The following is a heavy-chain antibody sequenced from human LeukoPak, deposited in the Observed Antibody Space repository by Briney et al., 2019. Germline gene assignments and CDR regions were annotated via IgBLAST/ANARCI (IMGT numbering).Heavy chain of an antibody. J-gene: IGHJ4*02. CDR2: IYYSGST. V-gene: IGHV4-30-4*08. D-gene: IGHD4-11*01. CDR3: ARARTTVGY. Sequence: SQTLSLTCAVSCGSISSGDYYWSWIRQPPGKGLEWIGYIYYSGSTYYNPSLKSRVTISVDTSKNQFSLKLSSVTAADTAVYYRARARTTVGYWGQGTLVTVSS. CDR1: CGSISSGDYY.